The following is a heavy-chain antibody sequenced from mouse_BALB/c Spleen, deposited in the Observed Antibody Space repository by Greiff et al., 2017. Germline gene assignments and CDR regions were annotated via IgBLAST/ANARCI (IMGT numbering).Heavy chain of an antibody. CDR1: GFTFSSYT. Sequence: EVKLVESGGGLVQPGGSLKLSCAASGFTFSSYTMSWVRQTPEKRLEWVAYISNGGGSTYYPDTVKGRFTISRDNAKNTLYLQMSSLKSEDTAMYYCARSGGYGSSYYFDYWGQGTTLTVSS. CDR3: ARSGGYGSSYYFDY. CDR2: ISNGGGST. D-gene: IGHD1-1*01. V-gene: IGHV5-12-2*01. J-gene: IGHJ2*01.